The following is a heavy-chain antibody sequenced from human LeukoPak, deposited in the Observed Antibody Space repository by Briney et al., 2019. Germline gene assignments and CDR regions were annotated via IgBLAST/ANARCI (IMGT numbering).Heavy chain of an antibody. CDR1: GLSFSGHA. J-gene: IGHJ6*03. D-gene: IGHD5-24*01. CDR3: AKDGDAYTEFYYYYMDV. CDR2: IWRDGSNK. V-gene: IGHV3-33*06. Sequence: PGGSLRLSCTVSGLSFSGHAVHWVRQAPGKGLEWLALIWRDGSNKYYADSVMGRFTISRDNSKNTLYLQMNSLRAEDTAMYYCAKDGDAYTEFYYYYMDVWGKGTTVTVSS.